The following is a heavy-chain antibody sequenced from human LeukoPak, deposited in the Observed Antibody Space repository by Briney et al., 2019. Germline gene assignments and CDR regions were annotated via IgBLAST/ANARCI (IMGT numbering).Heavy chain of an antibody. CDR2: IYYSGST. Sequence: PSETLSLTCTVSGGSISSGGYYWSWIRQHPGKGLEWIGYIYYSGSTYYNPSLKSRVTISVDTSKNQFSLKLSSVTAADTAVYYCARYSSSWYDEGFDYWGQGTLVTVSS. CDR3: ARYSSSWYDEGFDY. V-gene: IGHV4-31*03. CDR1: GGSISSGGYY. D-gene: IGHD6-13*01. J-gene: IGHJ4*02.